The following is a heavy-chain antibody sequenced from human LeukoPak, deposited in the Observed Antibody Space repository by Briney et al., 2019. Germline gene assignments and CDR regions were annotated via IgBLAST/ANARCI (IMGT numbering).Heavy chain of an antibody. CDR1: GGTFSSYA. CDR2: FDPEDGET. V-gene: IGHV1-24*01. D-gene: IGHD3-3*01. J-gene: IGHJ4*02. Sequence: ASVKVSCKASGGTFSSYAISWVRQAPGKGLEWMGGFDPEDGETIYAQKFQGRVTMTEDTSTDTAYMELSSLRSEDTAAYYCATPGEWLLVFDYWGQGTLVTVSS. CDR3: ATPGEWLLVFDY.